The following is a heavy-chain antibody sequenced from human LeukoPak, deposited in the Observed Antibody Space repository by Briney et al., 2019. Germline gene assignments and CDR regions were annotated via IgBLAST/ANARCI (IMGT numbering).Heavy chain of an antibody. CDR3: ARSVRVLMVRGVTSRTYYFDY. J-gene: IGHJ4*02. D-gene: IGHD3-10*01. V-gene: IGHV3-30-3*01. CDR1: GFTFSSYA. Sequence: PGGSLRLSCAASGFTFSSYAMHWVRQAPVKVLEWVAVISYDGSNKYYADSVKGRFTISGDNSKNTLYLQMNSLRTEDTAVYYCARSVRVLMVRGVTSRTYYFDYWGQGTLVTVSS. CDR2: ISYDGSNK.